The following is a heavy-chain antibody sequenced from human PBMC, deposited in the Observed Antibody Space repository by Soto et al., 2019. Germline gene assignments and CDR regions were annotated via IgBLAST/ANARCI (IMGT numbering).Heavy chain of an antibody. Sequence: ASVKVSCKSSGYSFTDYHIHWVRQAPGQGLEWLGRINPKSGGTSTAQKFQGWVTMTTDTSISTASMELTRLTSDDTAIYYCARGDSTDCSNGVCSFFYNHDMDVWGQGTTVTVS. CDR2: INPKSGGT. J-gene: IGHJ6*02. CDR3: ARGDSTDCSNGVCSFFYNHDMDV. CDR1: GYSFTDYH. D-gene: IGHD2-8*01. V-gene: IGHV1-2*04.